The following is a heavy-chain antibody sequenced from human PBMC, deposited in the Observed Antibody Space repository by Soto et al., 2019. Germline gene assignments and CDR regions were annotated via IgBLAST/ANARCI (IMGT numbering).Heavy chain of an antibody. CDR1: GGSISSSSYY. Sequence: SETLSLTCTVSGGSISSSSYYWGWIRQPPGKGLEWIGYIYYSGSTNYNPSLKSQVTISVDTSKNQFSLKLSSVTAADTAVYYCARFWSGYIDEHPNHQYSLAVWGKGTTVTVSS. J-gene: IGHJ6*04. D-gene: IGHD3-3*01. CDR3: ARFWSGYIDEHPNHQYSLAV. V-gene: IGHV4-61*05. CDR2: IYYSGST.